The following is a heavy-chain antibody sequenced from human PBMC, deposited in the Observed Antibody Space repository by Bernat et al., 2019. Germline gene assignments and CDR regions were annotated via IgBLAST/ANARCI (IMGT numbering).Heavy chain of an antibody. V-gene: IGHV3-21*01. CDR3: ARDKAVTARGIDY. CDR1: GFTFSSYS. CDR2: ISSSRSYI. Sequence: EVQLVESGGGLVKPGGFLRLSCAASGFTFSSYSMNWVRQAAGKWLEWVSSISSSRSYIYYADSVKGRFTISRDNAKNSLYLQMNSLRAEDTAVYYCARDKAVTARGIDYWGQGTLVTVSS. D-gene: IGHD2-15*01. J-gene: IGHJ4*02.